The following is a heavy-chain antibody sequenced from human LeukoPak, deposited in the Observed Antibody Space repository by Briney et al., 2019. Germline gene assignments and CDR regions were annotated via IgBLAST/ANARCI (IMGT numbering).Heavy chain of an antibody. CDR1: GFTFSRYA. J-gene: IGHJ4*02. Sequence: PGGSLTLSCAAAGFTFSRYAMSWVRQAPGKGLEWVSIMSGSGGNTDYAASVKGRFTISRDSSKDTLYLQMNSLRAEDTAVYHCVKGPSISAAGYFDYWGQGTLVTVSS. CDR3: VKGPSISAAGYFDY. CDR2: MSGSGGNT. V-gene: IGHV3-23*01. D-gene: IGHD6-13*01.